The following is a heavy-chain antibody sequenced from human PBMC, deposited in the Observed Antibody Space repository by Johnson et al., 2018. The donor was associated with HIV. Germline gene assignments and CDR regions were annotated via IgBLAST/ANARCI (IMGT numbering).Heavy chain of an antibody. D-gene: IGHD5-24*01. V-gene: IGHV3-7*05. J-gene: IGHJ3*02. Sequence: VQVVESGGGLVQPGGSLRLSCAASGFTFSSYWMSWVRQAPGKGLEWVANIKQDGSDKYYVDSVKGRFTISRDNAKNSLYLQMISLRAEDTAVYYCARAGWLQSRVDAFDIWGQGTMVTVSS. CDR2: IKQDGSDK. CDR1: GFTFSSYW. CDR3: ARAGWLQSRVDAFDI.